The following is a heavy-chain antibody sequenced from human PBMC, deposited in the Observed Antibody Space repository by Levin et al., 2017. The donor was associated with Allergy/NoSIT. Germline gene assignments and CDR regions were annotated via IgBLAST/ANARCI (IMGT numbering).Heavy chain of an antibody. CDR3: ARSGDYGGTPGVY. CDR2: IWYDGSNK. CDR1: GFTFSSYG. V-gene: IGHV3-33*01. D-gene: IGHD4-23*01. Sequence: GESLKISCAASGFTFSSYGMHWVRQAPGKGLEWVAVIWYDGSNKYYADSVKGRFTISRDNSKNTLYLQMNSLRAEDTAVYYCARSGDYGGTPGVYWGQGTLVTVSS. J-gene: IGHJ4*02.